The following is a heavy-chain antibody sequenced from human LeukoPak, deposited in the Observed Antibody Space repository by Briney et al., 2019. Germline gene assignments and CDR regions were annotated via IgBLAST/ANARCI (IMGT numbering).Heavy chain of an antibody. CDR3: ARGPGDTAMPFY. CDR2: IVPILGIA. J-gene: IGHJ4*02. V-gene: IGHV1-69*04. CDR1: GGTFSSYA. Sequence: SVKVSCKASGGTFSSYAINWVRQAPGQGLEWMGRIVPILGIANYAQKFQGRVTITADKSTSTAYMELSSLRSEDTAAYYCARGPGDTAMPFYWGQGTLVTVSS. D-gene: IGHD5-18*01.